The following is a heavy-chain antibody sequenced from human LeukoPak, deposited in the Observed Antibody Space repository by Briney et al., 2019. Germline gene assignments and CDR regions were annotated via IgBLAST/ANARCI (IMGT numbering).Heavy chain of an antibody. D-gene: IGHD5-24*01. J-gene: IGHJ4*02. CDR2: IYYSGST. Sequence: SETLSLTCTVSGGSISTYYWSWIRQPPGKGLEWIGNIYYSGSTNYNPSLKSRVTMSVDTSKNQFSLKLRSVTAADTAVYFYARGVGMASTFDYWGQGTLVTVSS. CDR3: ARGVGMASTFDY. V-gene: IGHV4-59*01. CDR1: GGSISTYY.